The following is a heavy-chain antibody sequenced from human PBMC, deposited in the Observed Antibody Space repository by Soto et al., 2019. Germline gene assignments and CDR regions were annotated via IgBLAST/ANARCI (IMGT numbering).Heavy chain of an antibody. Sequence: APVKVSCKASGYTFTSYAMHWVRQAPGQRLEWMGWINAGNGNTKYSQKFQGRVTITRDTSASTAYMELSSLRSEDTAVYYCARDTGDILTGYAAGGMDVWGQGTKVTVSS. V-gene: IGHV1-3*01. J-gene: IGHJ6*02. CDR1: GYTFTSYA. CDR2: INAGNGNT. D-gene: IGHD3-9*01. CDR3: ARDTGDILTGYAAGGMDV.